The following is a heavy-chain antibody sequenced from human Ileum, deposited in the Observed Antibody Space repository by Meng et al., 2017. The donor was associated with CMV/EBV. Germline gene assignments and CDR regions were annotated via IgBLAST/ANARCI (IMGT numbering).Heavy chain of an antibody. J-gene: IGHJ4*02. V-gene: IGHV3-21*01. D-gene: IGHD6-13*01. CDR1: GFTFSSYS. Sequence: SCAASGFTFSSYSMNWVRQAPGKGLEWVSSISSSSNYIYYADSVKGRFTISRDNAKNSLYLQMNSLRAEDTAVYYCARDIAAGGNDYWGQGTLVTVSS. CDR3: ARDIAAGGNDY. CDR2: ISSSSNYI.